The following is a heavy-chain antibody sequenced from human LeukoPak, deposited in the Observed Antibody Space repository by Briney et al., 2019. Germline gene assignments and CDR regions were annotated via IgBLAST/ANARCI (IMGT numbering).Heavy chain of an antibody. CDR1: GFTFSSYW. CDR3: ARGRVGATQDY. Sequence: PGGSLRLSCAASGFTFSSYWMHWVRQAPGKGLVWVSRINSDGSSTSYADSVKGRLTISRDNAKNTLYLQMNSVRAEDTAVYYCARGRVGATQDYWGQGTLVTVSS. D-gene: IGHD1-26*01. CDR2: INSDGSST. V-gene: IGHV3-74*01. J-gene: IGHJ4*02.